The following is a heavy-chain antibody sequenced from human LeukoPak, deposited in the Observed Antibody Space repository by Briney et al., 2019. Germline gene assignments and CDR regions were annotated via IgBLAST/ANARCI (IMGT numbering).Heavy chain of an antibody. CDR2: VFHSGST. CDR3: ARSLSTAGIDY. Sequence: YPSETLSLTCAVSGYSISSGRYWGWIRQPPGKGLEWTGSVFHSGSTYYNPSLKSRVTISVDTSKNQFSLNLRSVTDADTAMYFCARSLSTAGIDYWGQGTLVTVSS. D-gene: IGHD2-2*01. CDR1: GYSISSGRY. V-gene: IGHV4-38-2*01. J-gene: IGHJ4*02.